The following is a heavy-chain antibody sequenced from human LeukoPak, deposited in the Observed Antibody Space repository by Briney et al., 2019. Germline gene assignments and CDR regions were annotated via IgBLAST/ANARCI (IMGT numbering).Heavy chain of an antibody. CDR2: IYPGDSDT. D-gene: IGHD6-13*01. CDR1: GYSFTSYW. J-gene: IGHJ4*02. V-gene: IGHV5-51*01. CDR3: ARWGSSSWYDVDY. Sequence: GESLKISYKGSGYSFTSYWIGGGRQMPGKGLEGMGIIYPGDSDTRYRPSFQGQVTISGAKSITTSYLQWSSLKASDTAMYYCARWGSSSWYDVDYWGQGTLVTVSS.